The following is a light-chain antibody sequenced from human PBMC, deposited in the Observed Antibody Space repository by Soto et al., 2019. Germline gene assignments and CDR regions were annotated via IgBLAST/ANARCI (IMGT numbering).Light chain of an antibody. V-gene: IGLV2-11*01. J-gene: IGLJ1*01. CDR2: GVS. CDR3: CSYAGSPRYV. Sequence: QSALTQPRSVSGSPGQSVTISCTGTSSDVGGYNYVSWYQQHPGKAPKVMIYGVSERPSGVPDRFSGSKSGNTASLTISGLQAEDEADYYCCSYAGSPRYVFGTGTKLTVL. CDR1: SSDVGGYNY.